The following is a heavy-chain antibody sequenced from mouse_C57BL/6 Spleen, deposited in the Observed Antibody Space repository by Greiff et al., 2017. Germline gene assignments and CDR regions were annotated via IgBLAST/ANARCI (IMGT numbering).Heavy chain of an antibody. D-gene: IGHD2-1*01. J-gene: IGHJ2*01. CDR3: ARGAIYYGNYQYYLDY. Sequence: QVQLQQPGAELVKPGASVKMSCKASGYTFPSYWITWVKQRPGQGLEWIGDIYPGSGSTNYNEKFKSKATLTVDTSSSTAYMQLSSLTSEDSAVYYCARGAIYYGNYQYYLDYWGQGTTLTVSS. V-gene: IGHV1-55*01. CDR1: GYTFPSYW. CDR2: IYPGSGST.